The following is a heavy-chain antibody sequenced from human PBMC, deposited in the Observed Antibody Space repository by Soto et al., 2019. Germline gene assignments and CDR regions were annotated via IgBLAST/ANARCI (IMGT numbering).Heavy chain of an antibody. V-gene: IGHV1-8*01. D-gene: IGHD5-18*01. CDR2: MNPGSGDT. CDR3: ARMESFGSLNWFDP. J-gene: IGHJ5*02. Sequence: GASVKVSCKASGYTFTNNDVSWLRQATGQGLEWMGWMNPGSGDTGYAQKFQGRVTMTRDISIATAYMELTSLTSEDTAIYYCARMESFGSLNWFDPWGRGTLVTVSS. CDR1: GYTFTNND.